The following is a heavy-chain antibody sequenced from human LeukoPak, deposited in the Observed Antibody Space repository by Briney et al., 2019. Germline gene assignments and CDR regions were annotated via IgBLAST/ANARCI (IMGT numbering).Heavy chain of an antibody. Sequence: PSETLSLTCTVSGGSISTYYWSWIRQPPGKGLEWIGYIHYSGTTNYNPSLKSRVTISVDTSKNQFSLNLSSVTAADTAVYYCARMGGYSGYATHWGQGTLVTVSS. J-gene: IGHJ4*02. CDR2: IHYSGTT. D-gene: IGHD5-12*01. CDR3: ARMGGYSGYATH. CDR1: GGSISTYY. V-gene: IGHV4-59*08.